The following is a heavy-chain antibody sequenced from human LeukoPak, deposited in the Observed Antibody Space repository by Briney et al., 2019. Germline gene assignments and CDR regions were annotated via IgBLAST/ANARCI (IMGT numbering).Heavy chain of an antibody. Sequence: SETLSLTCTVSGGSISSYYWSWIRQPPGKGLEWIGYIYYSGSTNYNPSLKSRVTISVDTSKNQFSLKLSSVTAADTAVYYCARNKAYWYFDLWGRVTLVTVSS. CDR3: ARNKAYWYFDL. V-gene: IGHV4-59*01. CDR1: GGSISSYY. J-gene: IGHJ2*01. CDR2: IYYSGST.